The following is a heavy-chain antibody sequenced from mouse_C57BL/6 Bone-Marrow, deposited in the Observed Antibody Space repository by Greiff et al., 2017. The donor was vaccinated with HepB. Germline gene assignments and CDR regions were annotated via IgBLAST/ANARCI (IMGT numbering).Heavy chain of an antibody. CDR2: IRSKSNNYAT. D-gene: IGHD1-1*01. Sequence: EVKLVESGGGLVQPKGSLKLSCAASGFSFNTYAMNWVRQAPGKGLEWVARIRSKSNNYATYYADSVKDRFTISRDDSESMLYLQMNNLKTEDTTMYYCVRQGDYARFDYWGQGTTLTVSS. CDR3: VRQGDYARFDY. J-gene: IGHJ2*01. CDR1: GFSFNTYA. V-gene: IGHV10-1*01.